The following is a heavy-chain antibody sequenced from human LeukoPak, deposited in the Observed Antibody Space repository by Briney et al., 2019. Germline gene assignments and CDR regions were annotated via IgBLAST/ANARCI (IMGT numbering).Heavy chain of an antibody. J-gene: IGHJ5*02. CDR1: GYTFTSYG. Sequence: ASVKVSCKASGYTFTSYGISWVRQAPGQGLEWMGWISAYNGNTNYAQKLQGRVTTTTDTSTSTAYMELRSLRSDDTAVYYCAREAYDFWSGNWFDPWGQGTLVTVSS. V-gene: IGHV1-18*01. CDR3: AREAYDFWSGNWFDP. D-gene: IGHD3-3*01. CDR2: ISAYNGNT.